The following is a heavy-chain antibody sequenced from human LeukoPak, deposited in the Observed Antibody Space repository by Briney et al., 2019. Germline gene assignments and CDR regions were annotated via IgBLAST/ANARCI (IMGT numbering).Heavy chain of an antibody. J-gene: IGHJ4*02. CDR2: VSYSGTT. V-gene: IGHV4-39*01. Sequence: PSETLSLTCTVSGGSINSRSYYWAWIRQPPGKGLEWIGHVSYSGTTYYNPSLQSRLTMTVDTSKDQFSLKLTSVTAADAAVYYCARRTGLVGSGWPHFDYWGQGTLVSVSS. CDR1: GGSINSRSYY. CDR3: ARRTGLVGSGWPHFDY. D-gene: IGHD6-19*01.